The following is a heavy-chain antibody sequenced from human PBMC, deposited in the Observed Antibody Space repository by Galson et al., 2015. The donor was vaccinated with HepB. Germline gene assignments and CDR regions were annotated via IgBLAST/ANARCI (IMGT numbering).Heavy chain of an antibody. CDR3: ARDRGCSGGSCYFSSSYYYGMDV. V-gene: IGHV3-33*01. D-gene: IGHD2-15*01. Sequence: SLRLSCAASGFTFSSYGMHWVRQAPGKGLEWVAVIWYDGSNKYYADSVKGRFTISRDNSKNTLYLQMDSLRAEDTAVYYCARDRGCSGGSCYFSSSYYYGMDVWGQGTTVTVSS. J-gene: IGHJ6*02. CDR1: GFTFSSYG. CDR2: IWYDGSNK.